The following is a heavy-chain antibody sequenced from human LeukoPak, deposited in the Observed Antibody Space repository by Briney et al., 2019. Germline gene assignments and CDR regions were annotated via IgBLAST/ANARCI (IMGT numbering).Heavy chain of an antibody. Sequence: PGGSLRLSCAASGFTFSSYGMSWVRQAPGKGLEWVSAISGSGGSTYYADSVKGRFTISRDNSKNTLYLQMNSLRAEDTAVYYCARGFGGSGRHYYYYYMDVWGKGTTVTVSS. CDR2: ISGSGGST. CDR1: GFTFSSYG. J-gene: IGHJ6*03. V-gene: IGHV3-23*01. D-gene: IGHD3-10*01. CDR3: ARGFGGSGRHYYYYYMDV.